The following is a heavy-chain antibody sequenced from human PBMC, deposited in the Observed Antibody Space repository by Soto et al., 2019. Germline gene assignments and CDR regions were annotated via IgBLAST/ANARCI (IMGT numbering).Heavy chain of an antibody. Sequence: ASVKVSCKASGYTFTSYGISWVRQAPGQGLEWMGWISAYNGNTNYAQKLQGRVTMTTDTSTSTAYMELRGLRSDDTAVYYCARAEGAEWLLIDGWFDPSGQGTLVSVSS. J-gene: IGHJ5*02. CDR3: ARAEGAEWLLIDGWFDP. CDR2: ISAYNGNT. V-gene: IGHV1-18*04. D-gene: IGHD3-3*01. CDR1: GYTFTSYG.